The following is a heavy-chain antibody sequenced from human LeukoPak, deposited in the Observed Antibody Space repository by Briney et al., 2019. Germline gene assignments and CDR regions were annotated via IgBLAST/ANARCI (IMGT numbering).Heavy chain of an antibody. Sequence: PGRSLRLSCAASGFTFSSYGMHWVRQAPGKGLEWVAVISYDGSNKYYADSVKGRFTISRDNSKNTLYLQMNSLRAEDTAVYYCAQGDDILTGYPMGYFDYWGQGTLVTVSS. CDR3: AQGDDILTGYPMGYFDY. V-gene: IGHV3-30*18. D-gene: IGHD3-9*01. CDR2: ISYDGSNK. J-gene: IGHJ4*02. CDR1: GFTFSSYG.